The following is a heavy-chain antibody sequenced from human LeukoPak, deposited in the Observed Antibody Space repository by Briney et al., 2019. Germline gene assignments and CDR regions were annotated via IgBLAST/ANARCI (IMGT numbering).Heavy chain of an antibody. CDR1: GFTFSSYG. CDR3: AKVAKYYYGSETYYFFEQ. Sequence: PGGSLRLSCAASGFTFSSYGMSWVRQAPGKGLEWVSAISGSGGSTFYADSVKGRFTISRDNARNSLELQMNSLRVEDTAVYYCAKVAKYYYGSETYYFFEQWGQGTPVTASS. D-gene: IGHD3-10*01. J-gene: IGHJ4*02. V-gene: IGHV3-23*01. CDR2: ISGSGGST.